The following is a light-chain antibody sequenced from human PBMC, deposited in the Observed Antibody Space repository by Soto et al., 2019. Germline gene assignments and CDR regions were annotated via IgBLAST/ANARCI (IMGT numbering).Light chain of an antibody. CDR1: QGIRND. CDR3: LQHFMYPLT. J-gene: IGKJ4*01. V-gene: IGKV1-17*01. CDR2: SAS. Sequence: DIQMTQSPSSLTASVGDRVTITCRASQGIRNDLGWYQQKPGMAPKRLIYSASTLQGGVPSRFSGSASGTEFTLTISSLHPEYFATYYCLQHFMYPLTFGGGTKVEIK.